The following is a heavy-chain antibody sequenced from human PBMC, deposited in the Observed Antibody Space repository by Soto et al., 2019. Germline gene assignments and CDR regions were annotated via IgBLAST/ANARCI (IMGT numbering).Heavy chain of an antibody. V-gene: IGHV3-23*01. CDR1: GFTFSSYA. D-gene: IGHD1-26*01. J-gene: IGHJ4*02. CDR2: ISGSGGST. Sequence: GGSLRLSCAASGFTFSSYAMSWVRQAPGKGLEWVSAISGSGGSTYYGDSVKGPFTISRDNSKNTLYLQMNSLRAEDTAVYYCAKGQSVRIVGADYWGQGTLVTVSS. CDR3: AKGQSVRIVGADY.